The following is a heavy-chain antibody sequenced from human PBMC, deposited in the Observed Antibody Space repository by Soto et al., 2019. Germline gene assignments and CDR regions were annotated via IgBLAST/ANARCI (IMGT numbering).Heavy chain of an antibody. J-gene: IGHJ3*02. CDR1: GGTFSSYA. Sequence: QVQLVQSGAEVKKPGSSVKVSCKASGGTFSSYAISWVRQAPGQGLEWMGGIIPIFGTANYAQQFQGRVTITADESTSTAYLELSSLRSEDTAVYYCARDRPYYDSSGYYYYPDAFDIWGQGTMVTVSS. CDR2: IIPIFGTA. D-gene: IGHD3-22*01. V-gene: IGHV1-69*01. CDR3: ARDRPYYDSSGYYYYPDAFDI.